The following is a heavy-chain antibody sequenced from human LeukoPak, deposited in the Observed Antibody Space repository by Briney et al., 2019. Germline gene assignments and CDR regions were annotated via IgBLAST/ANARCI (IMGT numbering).Heavy chain of an antibody. V-gene: IGHV3-74*03. Sequence: GGSLRLSCAASGFTFSSSWMHWVRQAPGKGLVWVSRIKSDGSGATYADSVKGRFTISRDNAKNTLNLQMNSLRAEDTAVYYCARDLGQYYDTSDNWFDPWGQGTLVTVSS. CDR3: ARDLGQYYDTSDNWFDP. D-gene: IGHD3-22*01. J-gene: IGHJ5*02. CDR2: IKSDGSGA. CDR1: GFTFSSSW.